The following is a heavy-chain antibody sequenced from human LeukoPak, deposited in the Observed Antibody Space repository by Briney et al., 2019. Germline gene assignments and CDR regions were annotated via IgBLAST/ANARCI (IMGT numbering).Heavy chain of an antibody. Sequence: GGSPRLSCAASGFTLSRYDMSWVRQAPGKGLELVSGISGSGGSTYSAASVKGRFTISRDNSKNTLYLQVNSLRAEDTALYYCAKGLAYCGGDCFYFDYWGQGTLVTVSS. J-gene: IGHJ4*02. CDR3: AKGLAYCGGDCFYFDY. D-gene: IGHD2-21*02. CDR1: GFTLSRYD. V-gene: IGHV3-23*01. CDR2: ISGSGGST.